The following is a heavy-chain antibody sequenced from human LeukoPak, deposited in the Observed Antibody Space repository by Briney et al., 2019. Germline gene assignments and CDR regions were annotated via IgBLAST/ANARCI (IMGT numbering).Heavy chain of an antibody. CDR1: GYTFTGYY. CDR2: INPNSGGT. D-gene: IGHD2-2*01. V-gene: IGHV1-2*02. CDR3: ARVAVVVPAVSHAFDI. J-gene: IGHJ3*02. Sequence: ASVKVSSKASGYTFTGYYMHWVRQAPGQGLEWMGWINPNSGGTNYAQKFQGRVTMTRDTSISTAYMELSRLRSDDTAVYYCARVAVVVPAVSHAFDIWGQGTMVTVSS.